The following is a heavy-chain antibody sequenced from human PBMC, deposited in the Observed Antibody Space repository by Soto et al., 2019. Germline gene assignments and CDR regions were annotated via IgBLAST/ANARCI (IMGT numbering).Heavy chain of an antibody. CDR3: TRSIVVVTALDY. CDR1: GYTFTSYA. D-gene: IGHD2-21*02. J-gene: IGHJ4*02. Sequence: QVQLVQSGAEEKKPGASVKVSCKASGYTFTSYAMHWVRQAPGQRLEWMGWINAGNGNTKYSQTFQGRVTITRDTSASTAYMELSSLRSEDTAVYYCTRSIVVVTALDYWGQGPLVTVSS. V-gene: IGHV1-3*05. CDR2: INAGNGNT.